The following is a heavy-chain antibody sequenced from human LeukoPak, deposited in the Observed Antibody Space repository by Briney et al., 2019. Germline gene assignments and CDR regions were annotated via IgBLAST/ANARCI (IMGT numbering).Heavy chain of an antibody. J-gene: IGHJ3*02. CDR3: ATHCSSVSCSLATFDI. D-gene: IGHD2-2*01. CDR2: INSDASST. V-gene: IGHV3-74*01. Sequence: GGSLRLSCAASGFTFSSYWMHWVRQAPGKGLVWVSRINSDASSTSNADSVKGRFTISRDNAKNTLYLQMNSLRAEDTAVYYCATHCSSVSCSLATFDIWGQGTMVTVSS. CDR1: GFTFSSYW.